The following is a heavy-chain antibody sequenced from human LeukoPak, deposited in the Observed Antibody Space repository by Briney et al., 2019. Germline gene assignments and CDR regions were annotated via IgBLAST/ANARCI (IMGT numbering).Heavy chain of an antibody. D-gene: IGHD3-16*01. V-gene: IGHV3-48*01. J-gene: IGHJ6*03. Sequence: PGGSLRLSCAASGFTFSSYGMTWVRQAPGKGLEWVSYISSSSSTIYYADSVKGRFTISRDNAKNSLYLQLNSLRAEDTAVYYCARDEGETLRGYYMDVWGKGTTVTVSS. CDR2: ISSSSSTI. CDR1: GFTFSSYG. CDR3: ARDEGETLRGYYMDV.